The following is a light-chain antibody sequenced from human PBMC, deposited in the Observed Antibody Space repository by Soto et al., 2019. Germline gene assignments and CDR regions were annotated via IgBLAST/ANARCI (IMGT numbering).Light chain of an antibody. V-gene: IGKV1-5*03. J-gene: IGKJ2*01. Sequence: DIPRTQSPSTLSASVGDRVTIACRASQSISSWLAWYQQKPGKAPKLLIYKASSLESGVPSRFSGSGSGTEFTLTISSLQPDDFATYYCQQYDSYPHTFGQGTKLEI. CDR1: QSISSW. CDR3: QQYDSYPHT. CDR2: KAS.